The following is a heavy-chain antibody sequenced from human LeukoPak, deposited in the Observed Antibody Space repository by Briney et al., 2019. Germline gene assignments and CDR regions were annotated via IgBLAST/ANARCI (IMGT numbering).Heavy chain of an antibody. Sequence: VGSLRLSCTASGFSFSGHWMHWARQLPGKGLVWVSRISPTGSTTSYADSVKGRFTVSRDNAKNTLYLQVNNLRAEDTAVYYCARGPNSNWSGLDFWGQGTLLTVSS. D-gene: IGHD6-6*01. J-gene: IGHJ4*02. V-gene: IGHV3-74*01. CDR2: ISPTGSTT. CDR3: ARGPNSNWSGLDF. CDR1: GFSFSGHW.